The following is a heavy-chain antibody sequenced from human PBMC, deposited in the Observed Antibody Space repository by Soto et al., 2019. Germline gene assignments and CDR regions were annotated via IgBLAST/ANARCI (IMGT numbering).Heavy chain of an antibody. CDR3: ARAGGQQLSRFDY. J-gene: IGHJ4*02. D-gene: IGHD6-13*01. Sequence: WGSLRLSCAASGFTVSGNYMSWVRQAPGKGLEWVSIIYPSGSTYYANSVKGRFTVSRDDSKNTLLLQMNSLRAEDTAVYYCARAGGQQLSRFDYWGQGTLVTVSS. CDR2: IYPSGST. V-gene: IGHV3-53*01. CDR1: GFTVSGNY.